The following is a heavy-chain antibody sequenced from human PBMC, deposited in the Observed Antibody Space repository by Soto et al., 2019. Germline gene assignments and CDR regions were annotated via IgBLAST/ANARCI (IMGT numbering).Heavy chain of an antibody. CDR1: GFTFSSYG. J-gene: IGHJ6*02. D-gene: IGHD4-17*01. CDR2: ISYDGNNK. Sequence: GGSLRLSCAASGFTFSSYGMHWVRQAPGKGLEWVALISYDGNNKFYADSVKGRFTISRDNAKNTLYLQMNSLRAEDTAVYYCARDANPMTTVTTLSSDYYYYGMDVWGQGTTVTVSS. V-gene: IGHV3-30*03. CDR3: ARDANPMTTVTTLSSDYYYYGMDV.